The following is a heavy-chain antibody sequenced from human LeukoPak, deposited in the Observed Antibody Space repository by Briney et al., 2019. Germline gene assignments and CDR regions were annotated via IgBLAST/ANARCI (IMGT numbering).Heavy chain of an antibody. CDR1: GFSFKDYG. J-gene: IGHJ6*02. V-gene: IGHV3-9*01. CDR3: AKHLTATNTYIFFGLDV. D-gene: IGHD1-26*01. Sequence: GGSLRLSCAATGFSFKDYGMHWVRQPPGKGLEWVSAINWNGGGTDYADSVKGRFTISRDNAKNSLYLQLSSLRPKDTALYYCAKHLTATNTYIFFGLDVWGQRTSVTVSS. CDR2: INWNGGGT.